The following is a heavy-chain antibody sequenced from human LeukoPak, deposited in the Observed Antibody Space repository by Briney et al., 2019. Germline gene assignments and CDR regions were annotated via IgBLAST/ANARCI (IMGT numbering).Heavy chain of an antibody. CDR1: GFTFTSSA. CDR2: IVVGSGNT. J-gene: IGHJ4*02. D-gene: IGHD2-15*01. Sequence: ASVKVSCKASGFTFTSSAVQWVRQARGQRLEWIGWIVVGSGNTNYAQKFQERVTITRDMSTSTAYMELSSLRSEDTAVYYCVAASYCSGGSCYSFDYWGQGTLVTVSS. V-gene: IGHV1-58*01. CDR3: VAASYCSGGSCYSFDY.